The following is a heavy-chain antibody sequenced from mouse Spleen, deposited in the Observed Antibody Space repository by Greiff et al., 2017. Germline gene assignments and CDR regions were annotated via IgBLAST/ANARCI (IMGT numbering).Heavy chain of an antibody. CDR3: ARWNGEGFAY. D-gene: IGHD2-13*01. J-gene: IGHJ3*01. Sequence: VQLQQSGAELARPGASVKLSCKASGYTFTSYWMQWVKQRPGQGLEWIGAIYPGDGDTRYTQKFKGKATLTADKSSSTAYMQLSSLASEDSAVYYCARWNGEGFAYWGQGTLVTVSA. V-gene: IGHV1-87*01. CDR1: GYTFTSYW. CDR2: IYPGDGDT.